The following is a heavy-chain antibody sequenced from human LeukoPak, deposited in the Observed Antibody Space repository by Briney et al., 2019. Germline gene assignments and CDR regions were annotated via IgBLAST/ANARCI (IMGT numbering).Heavy chain of an antibody. CDR3: ARGDCSSTSCYSLWFDP. J-gene: IGHJ5*02. V-gene: IGHV1-46*01. CDR1: GYTFTSYY. Sequence: ASVKVSCKASGYTFTSYYIHLVRQAPGQGLEWMGIINPSGGSTSYAQKFQGRVTMTRDMSTSTVYMELSSLRSEDTAVYYCARGDCSSTSCYSLWFDPWGQGTLVTVSS. CDR2: INPSGGST. D-gene: IGHD2-2*01.